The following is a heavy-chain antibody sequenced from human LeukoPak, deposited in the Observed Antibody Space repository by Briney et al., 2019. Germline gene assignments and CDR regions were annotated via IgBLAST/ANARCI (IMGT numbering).Heavy chain of an antibody. CDR1: GFSFSSYG. CDR3: AKGPLYYDSSGYYPEY. CDR2: IRYDGSDK. V-gene: IGHV3-30*02. Sequence: PGGSLRLSCAAPGFSFSSYGMHWVRQAPGKGLEWVAFIRYDGSDKYYADSVKGRFTISRDNSKNTLYLQMNSLTTEDTAVYYCAKGPLYYDSSGYYPEYWGQGTLVTVSS. D-gene: IGHD3-22*01. J-gene: IGHJ4*02.